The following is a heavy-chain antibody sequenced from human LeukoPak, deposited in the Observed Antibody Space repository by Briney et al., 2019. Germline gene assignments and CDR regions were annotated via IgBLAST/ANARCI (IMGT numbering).Heavy chain of an antibody. D-gene: IGHD1-26*01. CDR2: ISWNSGSI. Sequence: GGSLRLSCAASGFTFSSYAMHWVRQAPGKGLEWVSGISWNSGSIGYADSVKGRFTISRDNAKNSLYLQMNSLRAEDTALYYCAKDGGSTRPFDYWGQGTLVTVSS. J-gene: IGHJ4*02. V-gene: IGHV3-9*01. CDR1: GFTFSSYA. CDR3: AKDGGSTRPFDY.